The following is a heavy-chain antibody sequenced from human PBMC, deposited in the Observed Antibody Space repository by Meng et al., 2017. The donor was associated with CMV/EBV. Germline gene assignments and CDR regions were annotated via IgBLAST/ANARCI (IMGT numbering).Heavy chain of an antibody. J-gene: IGHJ4*02. CDR3: ARVPELELDY. D-gene: IGHD1-1*01. V-gene: IGHV1-8*01. CDR2: LNPNSGNT. Sequence: SCQASGYTLPSSDFHLVRQATGQGLEWMGWLNPNSGNTGYAQTFQGRVTMTSNTSISTAYLALSSLRSEYTAVYYCARVPELELDYWGQGTLVTVSS. CDR1: GYTLPSSD.